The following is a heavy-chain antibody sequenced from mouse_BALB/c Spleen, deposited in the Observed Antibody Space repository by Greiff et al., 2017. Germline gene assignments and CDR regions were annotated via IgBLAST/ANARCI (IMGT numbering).Heavy chain of an antibody. CDR1: GFTFSSFG. Sequence: DVKLVESGGGLVQPGGSRKLSCAASGFTFSSFGMHWVRQAPEKGLEWVAYISSGSSTIYYADTVKGRFTISRDNPKNTLFLQMTSLRSEDTAMYYCARSVPTAMDYWGQGTSVTVSS. D-gene: IGHD2-10*01. CDR3: ARSVPTAMDY. CDR2: ISSGSSTI. J-gene: IGHJ4*01. V-gene: IGHV5-17*02.